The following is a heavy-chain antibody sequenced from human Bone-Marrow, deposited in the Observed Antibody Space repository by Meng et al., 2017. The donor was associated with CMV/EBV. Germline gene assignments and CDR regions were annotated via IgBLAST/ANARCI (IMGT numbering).Heavy chain of an antibody. D-gene: IGHD6-6*01. CDR3: ARLTRAARHYYYYGMDV. J-gene: IGHJ6*02. V-gene: IGHV1-46*01. CDR2: INPSGGST. CDR1: GYTFTSYY. Sequence: ASVKVSCKASGYTFTSYYMHWVRQAPGQGLEWMGIINPSGGSTSYAQKFQGRVTMTRDTSTGTVYMELSSLRSEDTAVYYCARLTRAARHYYYYGMDVWGQGTTVTVSS.